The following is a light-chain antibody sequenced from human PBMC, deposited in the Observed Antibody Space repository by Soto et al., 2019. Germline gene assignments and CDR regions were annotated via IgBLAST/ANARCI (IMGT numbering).Light chain of an antibody. V-gene: IGKV3-15*01. CDR3: EQYNNWPLT. CDR1: QSVNSD. J-gene: IGKJ4*01. CDR2: SAS. Sequence: ETVMTQSPAPLSASQGESTTLSCRASQSVNSDLAWYQQLPGQAPRLLIYSASTVSTGGTARFSGSGSGTEFTLTISSLQSEYFAIYDCEQYNNWPLTFGGGTKVEI.